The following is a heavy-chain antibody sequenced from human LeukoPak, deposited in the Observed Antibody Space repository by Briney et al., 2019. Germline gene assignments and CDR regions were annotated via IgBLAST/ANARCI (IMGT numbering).Heavy chain of an antibody. J-gene: IGHJ5*02. D-gene: IGHD6-13*01. Sequence: GGTLRLSCAASGFTFSSYGMSWVRQAPGKGLEWVSAISGSGGSTYYADSVKGRFTISRDNSKNTLYLQMNSLRAEDTAVYYCARDAAAGGWFDPWGQGTLVTVSS. V-gene: IGHV3-23*01. CDR2: ISGSGGST. CDR1: GFTFSSYG. CDR3: ARDAAAGGWFDP.